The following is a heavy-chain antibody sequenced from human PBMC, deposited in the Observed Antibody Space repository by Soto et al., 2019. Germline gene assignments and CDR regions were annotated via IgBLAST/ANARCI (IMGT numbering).Heavy chain of an antibody. CDR1: WYTFTSAA. J-gene: IGHJ1*01. CDR3: ARVTDYFDTIGYVRDYFQQ. Sequence: ASVEVSSKASWYTFTSAAMQSLRQAAVQRPEGMGWINAGNDNIKYSQKFQGRVTITRDISASTVYREMSSLRSEGTAVYFCARVTDYFDTIGYVRDYFQQWRQGTPVTVSS. CDR2: INAGNDNI. D-gene: IGHD3-22*01. V-gene: IGHV1-3*01.